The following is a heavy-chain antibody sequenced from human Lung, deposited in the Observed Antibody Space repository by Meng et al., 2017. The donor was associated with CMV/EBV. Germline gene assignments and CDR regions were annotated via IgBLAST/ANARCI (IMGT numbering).Heavy chain of an antibody. D-gene: IGHD2-15*01. CDR2: IYYTGST. CDR1: GGSISSGDYY. Sequence: VQRQESGPGLVKPSQTLSLTCTVSGGSISSGDYYWSWIRQPPGKGLEWIGYIYYTGSTYYNPSLKSRVIISVDTSKNQFSLKLNSVTAADTAVYYCARVGGCSGGGCYHRLFDYWGQGTLVTVSS. CDR3: ARVGGCSGGGCYHRLFDY. V-gene: IGHV4-30-4*01. J-gene: IGHJ4*02.